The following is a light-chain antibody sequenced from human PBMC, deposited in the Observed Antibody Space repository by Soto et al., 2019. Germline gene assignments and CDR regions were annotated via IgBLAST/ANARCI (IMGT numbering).Light chain of an antibody. Sequence: QSVLTQSRSVSGSPGQSVTISCTGTSSDVGDYDYVSWYQHHPGKAPKLMIYDVSKRPSGVPDRFSGSKSGNTASLTISGLQAEDEADYYCCSYAHGYLFGGGTKLPS. J-gene: IGLJ2*01. CDR2: DVS. V-gene: IGLV2-11*01. CDR3: CSYAHGYL. CDR1: SSDVGDYDY.